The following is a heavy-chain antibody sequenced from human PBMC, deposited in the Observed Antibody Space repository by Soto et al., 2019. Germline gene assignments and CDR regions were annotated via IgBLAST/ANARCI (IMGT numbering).Heavy chain of an antibody. CDR2: IYPSGSS. J-gene: IGHJ4*02. D-gene: IGHD2-2*01. CDR1: GGSVSSNNW. CDR3: ARGGGYCGSSKCYPAGDL. V-gene: IGHV4-4*02. Sequence: QVQLQESGPGLVKPSGTLSLTCAVSGGSVSSNNWWTWVRQPPGKGLEWIGEIYPSGSSNYNPSLKSRVSISLDKSKNEFSLNMTSVTAADTAVYYCARGGGYCGSSKCYPAGDLWGQGTLVTVSS.